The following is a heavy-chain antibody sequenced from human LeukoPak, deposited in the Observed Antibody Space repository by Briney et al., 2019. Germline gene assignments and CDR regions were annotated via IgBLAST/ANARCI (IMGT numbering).Heavy chain of an antibody. CDR2: IYSDNT. CDR1: GFTVSSNS. Sequence: GGSLRLSCTVSGFTVSSNSMSWVRQAPGKGLEWVSFIYSDNTHYSDSVKGRFTISRDNSKNTLYLQMNSLRAEDTAVYYCATYRQVLLPFESWGQGTLVTVSS. CDR3: ATYRQVLLPFES. V-gene: IGHV3-53*01. D-gene: IGHD2-8*02. J-gene: IGHJ4*02.